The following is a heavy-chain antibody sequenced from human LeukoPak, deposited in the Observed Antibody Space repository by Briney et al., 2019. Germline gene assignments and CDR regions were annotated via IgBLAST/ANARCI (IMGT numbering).Heavy chain of an antibody. Sequence: ASVKVSCKSSGFTFTNYLLNWVRQAPGQGLEWVGRITASVDTTYYAHKFRDRVTMTRDTSKSTVYMELHSLRSEDTAVYSCVREESGGYLDYWGQGTLGPVSS. CDR1: GFTFTNYL. CDR2: ITASVDTT. D-gene: IGHD3-22*01. J-gene: IGHJ4*02. V-gene: IGHV1-46*01. CDR3: VREESGGYLDY.